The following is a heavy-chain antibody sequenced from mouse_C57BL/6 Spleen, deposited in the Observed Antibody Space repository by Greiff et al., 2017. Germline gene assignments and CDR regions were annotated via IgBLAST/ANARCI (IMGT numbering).Heavy chain of an antibody. J-gene: IGHJ2*01. Sequence: VQLQQPGAELVRPGSSVKLSCKASGYTFTSYWMHWVKQRPIQGLEWIGNIDPSDSETHYNQKFKDKATLTVAKSSSTAYMQLSSLTSEDSAVYYCARNYGSSLYFDYWGQGTTLTVSS. CDR3: ARNYGSSLYFDY. D-gene: IGHD1-1*01. CDR2: IDPSDSET. V-gene: IGHV1-52*01. CDR1: GYTFTSYW.